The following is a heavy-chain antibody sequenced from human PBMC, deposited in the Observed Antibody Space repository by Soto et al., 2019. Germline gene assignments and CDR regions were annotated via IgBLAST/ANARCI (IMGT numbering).Heavy chain of an antibody. V-gene: IGHV1-2*02. CDR1: GYTFTGYY. Sequence: ASVKVSCKASGYTFTGYYMHWVRQAPGQGLEWMGWINPNSGGTNYAQKFQGRVTMTRDTSISTAYMVLSRLRSDDTAVSYCARAPFPNLNGLYYYYFAMDFWGQGTTVTVSS. CDR3: ARAPFPNLNGLYYYYFAMDF. J-gene: IGHJ6*02. CDR2: INPNSGGT. D-gene: IGHD1-1*01.